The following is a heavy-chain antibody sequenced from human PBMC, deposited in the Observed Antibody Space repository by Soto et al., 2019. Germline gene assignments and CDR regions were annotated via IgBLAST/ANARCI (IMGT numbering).Heavy chain of an antibody. CDR2: INYSGRT. Sequence: SETLSLTCTVSGVSISSSSYCWGWIRQPPGKGLEWIGSINYSGRTYYKPSLKSRVTISVDTSKNQFSLKLNSVTAADTAVYYCSRLLLASYGPTYPDYWGQGSLVTVSS. CDR1: GVSISSSSYC. J-gene: IGHJ4*02. V-gene: IGHV4-39*01. D-gene: IGHD5-18*01. CDR3: SRLLLASYGPTYPDY.